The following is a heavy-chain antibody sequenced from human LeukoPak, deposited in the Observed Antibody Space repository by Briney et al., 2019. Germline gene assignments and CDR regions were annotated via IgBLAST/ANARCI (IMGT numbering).Heavy chain of an antibody. CDR3: ARTSGYLDWFDP. CDR1: GYTFTSYG. J-gene: IGHJ5*02. CDR2: ISAYNGNT. D-gene: IGHD5-12*01. V-gene: IGHV1-18*01. Sequence: ASVKVSCKASGYTFTSYGISWVRQAPEHGLEGMGWISAYNGNTNYAQKLQGRVTMTTDTSTSTAYMELRSLRSDDTAVYYCARTSGYLDWFDPWGQGTLVTVSS.